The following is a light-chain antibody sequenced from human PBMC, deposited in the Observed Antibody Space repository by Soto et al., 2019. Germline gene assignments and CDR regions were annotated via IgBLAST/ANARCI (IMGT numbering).Light chain of an antibody. V-gene: IGKV3-20*01. CDR1: QSVSSRF. Sequence: EIVLTQSPGTLSLSPGDRATLSCRASQSVSSRFLAWYQQKPGQAPRLLVYAASTRATGIPDRFSGSGSGTDFPLTSSRLEPEDFAVYYCQQYGYSLTFGQGTKLEIK. CDR3: QQYGYSLT. J-gene: IGKJ2*01. CDR2: AAS.